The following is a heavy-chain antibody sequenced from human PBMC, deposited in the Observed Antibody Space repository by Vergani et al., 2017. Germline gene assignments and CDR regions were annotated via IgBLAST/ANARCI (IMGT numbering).Heavy chain of an antibody. J-gene: IGHJ4*02. V-gene: IGHV3-48*01. D-gene: IGHD6-19*01. Sequence: EVQLVESGGGLVQPGGSLRLSCAASGFTFSSYSMNWVRQAPGKGLEWVSYISSSSSTIYYAYSVKGRFTISRDNAKNSLYLQMNSLRAEDTAVYYCAREVAVAGRGGFDYWGQGTLVTVSS. CDR3: AREVAVAGRGGFDY. CDR1: GFTFSSYS. CDR2: ISSSSSTI.